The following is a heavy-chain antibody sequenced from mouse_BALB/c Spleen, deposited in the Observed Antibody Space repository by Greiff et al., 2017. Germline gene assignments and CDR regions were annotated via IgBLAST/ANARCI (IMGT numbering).Heavy chain of an antibody. J-gene: IGHJ4*01. CDR1: GYAFTNYL. V-gene: IGHV1-54*03. D-gene: IGHD2-1*01. CDR3: ARSGYGNYGGYYAMDY. CDR2: INPGSGGT. Sequence: QSGAELVRPGTSVKVSCKASGYAFTNYLIEWVKQRPGQGLEWIGVINPGSGGTNYNEKFKGKATLTADKSSSTAYMQLSSLTSDDSAVYFCARSGYGNYGGYYAMDYWGQGTSVTVSS.